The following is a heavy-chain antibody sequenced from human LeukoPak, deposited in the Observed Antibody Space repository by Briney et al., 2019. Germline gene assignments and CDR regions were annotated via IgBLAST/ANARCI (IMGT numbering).Heavy chain of an antibody. Sequence: VASVKVSCKASGGTFSSYTISWVRQAPGQGLEWMGRIIPIFGTANYAQKFQGRVTITTDESTSTAYMELSSLRSEDTAVYYCARRRVDGYSSSSVAFDIWGQGTMVTVSS. CDR1: GGTFSSYT. D-gene: IGHD6-6*01. CDR3: ARRRVDGYSSSSVAFDI. V-gene: IGHV1-69*05. CDR2: IIPIFGTA. J-gene: IGHJ3*02.